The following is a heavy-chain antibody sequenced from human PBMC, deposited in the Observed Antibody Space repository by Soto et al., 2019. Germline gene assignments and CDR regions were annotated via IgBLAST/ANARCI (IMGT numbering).Heavy chain of an antibody. CDR3: LLGYCSGGTCFSGYYGMDV. CDR1: GFSFSNYG. CDR2: IRPNNVNT. D-gene: IGHD2-15*01. J-gene: IGHJ6*02. V-gene: IGHV1-18*01. Sequence: ASVKVSCKASGFSFSNYGLTWVRQAPGQGLEWLGWIRPNNVNTDYAHKVQDRLTMTTETSTNTAHMELRSLRSDDTAVYYCLLGYCSGGTCFSGYYGMDVWGQGTTVTVSS.